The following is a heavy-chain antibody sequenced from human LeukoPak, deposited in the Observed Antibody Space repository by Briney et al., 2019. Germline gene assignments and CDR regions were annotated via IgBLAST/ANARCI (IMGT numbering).Heavy chain of an antibody. D-gene: IGHD6-13*01. CDR2: IKQDGSDK. V-gene: IGHV3-7*03. J-gene: IGHJ4*02. CDR3: AKGQAAEGTEFYFDS. CDR1: GFPFSNYW. Sequence: PGGSLRLSCEASGFPFSNYWMTWVRQSPGKGLEWVANIKQDGSDKYYMDSVKGRFTISRDNSKNTLYLQMNSLRAEDTAVYYCAKGQAAEGTEFYFDSWGQGALVTVSS.